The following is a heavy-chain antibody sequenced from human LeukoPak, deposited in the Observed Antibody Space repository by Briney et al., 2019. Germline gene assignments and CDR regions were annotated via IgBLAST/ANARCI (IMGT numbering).Heavy chain of an antibody. Sequence: GGPLRLSCAASGFSLRSYAMYWVRQAPGKGLEWVTVISYDESNKYYADFVKGRFTISRDNSKSTQYLQMNSLRAEDTAVYYCARGGGHSYGYFDDWGQGALVTVSS. CDR2: ISYDESNK. CDR3: ARGGGHSYGYFDD. V-gene: IGHV3-30*04. CDR1: GFSLRSYA. J-gene: IGHJ4*01. D-gene: IGHD5-18*01.